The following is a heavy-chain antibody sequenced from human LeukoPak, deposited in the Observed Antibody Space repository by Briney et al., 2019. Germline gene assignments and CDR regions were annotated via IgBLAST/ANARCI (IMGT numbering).Heavy chain of an antibody. CDR2: ICSTCSTI. D-gene: IGHD4-17*01. Sequence: GGSLRLSCAASGFTFSNFPMNWVRQTPGKGLEWISYICSTCSTIYYSASVRGRFTISRDNAMDVLYLQMNSLRVEDTAVYYCARGPGYGHFFDYWGQGTLVTVSS. CDR1: GFTFSNFP. CDR3: ARGPGYGHFFDY. V-gene: IGHV3-48*01. J-gene: IGHJ4*02.